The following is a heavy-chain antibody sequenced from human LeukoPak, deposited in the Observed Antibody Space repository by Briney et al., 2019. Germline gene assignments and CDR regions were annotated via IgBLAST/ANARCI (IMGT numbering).Heavy chain of an antibody. Sequence: GGSLRLSCAASGNYWMHWVRQAPGKGLVWVSHINSDGSWTSYADSVKGRFTISRDNSKNTLYLQMNSLRAEDTAVYYCAKDTERGYSYGSPFDYWGQGTLVTVSS. D-gene: IGHD5-18*01. V-gene: IGHV3-74*01. J-gene: IGHJ4*02. CDR1: GNYW. CDR3: AKDTERGYSYGSPFDY. CDR2: INSDGSWT.